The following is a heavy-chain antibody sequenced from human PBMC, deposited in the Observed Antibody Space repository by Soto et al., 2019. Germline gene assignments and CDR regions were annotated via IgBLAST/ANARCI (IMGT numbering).Heavy chain of an antibody. CDR3: VRGGGGGSFDQ. CDR1: GFTLGSYW. V-gene: IGHV3-74*01. Sequence: EVELVESGGGLVQPGGSLRLSCAASGFTLGSYWMHWVRQAPGKGLVWVSRLSGDGTGTRYADFVKGRFTISGDNAKNTLYLDMNSLGPDDTAVYYCVRGGGGGSFDQWGQGILVTVSS. CDR2: LSGDGTGT. J-gene: IGHJ4*02. D-gene: IGHD2-15*01.